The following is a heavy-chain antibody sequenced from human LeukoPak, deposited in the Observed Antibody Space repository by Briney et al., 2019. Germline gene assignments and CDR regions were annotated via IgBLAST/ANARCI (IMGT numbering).Heavy chain of an antibody. Sequence: ASETLPLTCTVSGGSISSYYWSWIRQPAGKGLEWIGRIYTSGTTNYKPSLKSRVTMSVDTSKNQFSLKLSSVTAADTAVYYCARQQWGRNFDYWGQGTLVTVSS. CDR2: IYTSGTT. D-gene: IGHD6-19*01. J-gene: IGHJ4*02. V-gene: IGHV4-4*07. CDR3: ARQQWGRNFDY. CDR1: GGSISSYY.